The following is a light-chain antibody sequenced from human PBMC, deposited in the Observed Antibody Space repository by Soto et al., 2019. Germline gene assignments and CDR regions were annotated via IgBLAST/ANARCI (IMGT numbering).Light chain of an antibody. CDR2: GAS. V-gene: IGKV3-20*01. CDR1: QSVSRR. CDR3: QHYGETPIT. Sequence: EIVLTQSPGTLSLSPGGRATLSCRASQSVSRRLAWYQHRPGQSPRLLISGASMRASGVLVRFSGSGSGTDFTLTISRLEPEDFAVYYCQHYGETPITFGLGTRLEV. J-gene: IGKJ5*01.